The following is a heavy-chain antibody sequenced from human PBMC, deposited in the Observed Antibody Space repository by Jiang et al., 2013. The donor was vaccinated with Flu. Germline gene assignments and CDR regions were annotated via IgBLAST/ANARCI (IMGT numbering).Heavy chain of an antibody. V-gene: IGHV4-34*01. Sequence: LLKPSETLSLTCAVYGGSFSGYYWSWIRQPPGKGLEWIGEINHSGSTNYNPSLKSRVTISVDTSKNQSSLKLSSVTAADTAVYYCARLHPAGYSYGHQFDYWGQGTLVTVSS. CDR1: GGSFSGYY. CDR3: ARLHPAGYSYGHQFDY. CDR2: INHSGST. D-gene: IGHD5-18*01. J-gene: IGHJ4*02.